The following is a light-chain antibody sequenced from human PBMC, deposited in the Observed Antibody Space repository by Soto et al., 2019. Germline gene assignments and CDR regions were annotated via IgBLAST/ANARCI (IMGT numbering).Light chain of an antibody. J-gene: IGKJ4*01. V-gene: IGKV2-24*01. CDR3: MQTTQFPLT. Sequence: DIVLTQTPLSSPVTLGQPASISCRSSQSLVHSDGNTYLNWLQQRPGQPPRLLIYEVSNRFSGVPDRFSGSGAGTDFTLEISRVEAEDVGVYYCMQTTQFPLTFDGGTKVEIK. CDR2: EVS. CDR1: QSLVHSDGNTY.